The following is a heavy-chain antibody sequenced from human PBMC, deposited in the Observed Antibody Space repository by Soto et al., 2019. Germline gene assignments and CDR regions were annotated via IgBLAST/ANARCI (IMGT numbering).Heavy chain of an antibody. CDR1: DSSIXTYS. CDR3: ARDYVSSGYYFGFEM. J-gene: IGHJ3*02. V-gene: IGHV4-59*12. CDR2: IWLSGRT. D-gene: IGHD3-22*01. Sequence: PSGTLSPTFHLSDSSIXTYSWSWIAQPPGKGLGWSGHIWLSGRTYYKPSLKSRVTPSVDTSKKHFSLCMSSATAAVTGLYYCARDYVSSGYYFGFEMWGQGTMVSVS.